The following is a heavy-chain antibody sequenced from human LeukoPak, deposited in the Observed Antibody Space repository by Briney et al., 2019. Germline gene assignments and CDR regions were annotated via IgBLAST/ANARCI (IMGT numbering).Heavy chain of an antibody. CDR3: ARRRYYDGSGYLE. CDR2: IYYSGRT. D-gene: IGHD3-22*01. J-gene: IGHJ1*01. Sequence: PSETLSLNCSVSGDSVSRSDSYWDWIRQPPGKGLEWIGTIYYSGRTYYSPSLKSRVTMSVDPSNNQFSLTLRPVTAADTAVYYCARRRYYDGSGYLEWGQGTLLSVSS. V-gene: IGHV4-39*01. CDR1: GDSVSRSDSY.